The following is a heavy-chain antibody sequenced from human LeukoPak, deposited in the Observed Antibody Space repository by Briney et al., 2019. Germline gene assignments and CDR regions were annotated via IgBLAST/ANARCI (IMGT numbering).Heavy chain of an antibody. Sequence: SVKVSCKTSGGTFSTSAITWVRQAPGQGLEWMGRIIPVLNITTYAQRFQGRVTITADTSTSTVYMELSSLRSEETAVYYCARDQGLTAPPPYGLDVWGQGTTVIVSS. CDR2: IIPVLNIT. CDR3: ARDQGLTAPPPYGLDV. D-gene: IGHD5-18*01. V-gene: IGHV1-69*04. CDR1: GGTFSTSA. J-gene: IGHJ6*02.